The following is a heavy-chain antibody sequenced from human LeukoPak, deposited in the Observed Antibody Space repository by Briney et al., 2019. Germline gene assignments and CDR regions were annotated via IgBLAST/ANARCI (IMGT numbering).Heavy chain of an antibody. J-gene: IGHJ3*02. Sequence: ASVKVSCKASGYTFTSYGISWVRQAPGQGLEWMGWISAYNGNTNYAQKLQGRVTMTTDTSTSTAYMELRSLRSDDTAVYYCARFNYYYDTNDAFDIWGQGTMVTVSS. V-gene: IGHV1-18*01. CDR1: GYTFTSYG. D-gene: IGHD3-22*01. CDR3: ARFNYYYDTNDAFDI. CDR2: ISAYNGNT.